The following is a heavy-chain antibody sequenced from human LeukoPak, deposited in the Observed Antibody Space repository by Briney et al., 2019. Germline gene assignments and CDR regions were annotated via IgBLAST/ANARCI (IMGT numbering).Heavy chain of an antibody. J-gene: IGHJ4*02. CDR1: NYTFTTSG. CDR2: ISLYNGNT. Sequence: VASVKVSCKFSNYTFTTSGISWVRQAPGQGLEWMGWISLYNGNTKYAQKFQGRVTMTTDTSTSTAYMELRSLRSDDTAVYYCAREVRGYDVRQFDYWGQGTLATVSS. D-gene: IGHD5-12*01. CDR3: AREVRGYDVRQFDY. V-gene: IGHV1-18*01.